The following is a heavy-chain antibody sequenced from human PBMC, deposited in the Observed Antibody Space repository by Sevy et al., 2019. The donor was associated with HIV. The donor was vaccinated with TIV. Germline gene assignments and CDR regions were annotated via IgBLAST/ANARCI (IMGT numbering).Heavy chain of an antibody. V-gene: IGHV3-30*02. CDR3: AIDSPIFGNYYDSSGFHFDY. CDR1: GFTFSSYG. Sequence: GGSLRLSCAASGFTFSSYGMHWVRQAPGKGLEWVAFIRYDGSNKYYADSVKGRFTISRDNSKNTLYLQMNSLRAEDTAVYYCAIDSPIFGNYYDSSGFHFDYWGQGTLVTVSS. J-gene: IGHJ4*02. D-gene: IGHD3-22*01. CDR2: IRYDGSNK.